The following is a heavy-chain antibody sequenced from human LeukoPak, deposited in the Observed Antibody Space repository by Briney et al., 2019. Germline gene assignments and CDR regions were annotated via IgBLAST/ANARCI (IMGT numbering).Heavy chain of an antibody. CDR2: ISARAYTM. D-gene: IGHD1-1*01. Sequence: GGSLRLSCAGSGFSFGDNHTSWVRQAPGKGLEWIAYISARAYTMYYADSVKGRSTISRDNAKSSLYLQMHSLGADDTAVYYCVSQEGVRYFDYWGQGTLVTVSS. V-gene: IGHV3-11*01. CDR3: VSQEGVRYFDY. CDR1: GFSFGDNH. J-gene: IGHJ4*02.